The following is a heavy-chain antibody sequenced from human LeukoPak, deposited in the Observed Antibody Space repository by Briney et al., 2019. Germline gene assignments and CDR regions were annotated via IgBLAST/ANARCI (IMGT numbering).Heavy chain of an antibody. CDR1: GCTVRSNY. J-gene: IGHJ5*02. CDR2: IYSGGST. D-gene: IGHD3-10*01. CDR3: ARNYGSGSYYSLDP. V-gene: IGHV3-66*01. Sequence: GSLRLSCEGSGCTVRSNYMRWVRPAPGKGLEWVSVIYSGGSTYYADSVKGRFTISRDNSKNTLYLQMNSLRAEHTAVYYCARNYGSGSYYSLDPWGQGNLVTVSS.